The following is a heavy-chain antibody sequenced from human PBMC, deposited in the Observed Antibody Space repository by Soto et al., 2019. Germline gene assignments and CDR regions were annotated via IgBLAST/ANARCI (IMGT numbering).Heavy chain of an antibody. J-gene: IGHJ6*02. CDR1: GGSISSYY. D-gene: IGHD2-15*01. CDR2: IYTSGST. V-gene: IGHV4-4*07. CDR3: ARAGGSGRWRGYYYYGMDV. Sequence: SETLSLTCTVSGGSISSYYWSWIRQPAGKGLEWIGRIYTSGSTNYNPSLKSRVTMSVDTSENQFSLKLSSVTAADTAVYYCARAGGSGRWRGYYYYGMDVWGQGTTVTVSS.